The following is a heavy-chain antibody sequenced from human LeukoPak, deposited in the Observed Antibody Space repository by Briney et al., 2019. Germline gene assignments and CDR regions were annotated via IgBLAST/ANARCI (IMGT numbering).Heavy chain of an antibody. J-gene: IGHJ4*02. CDR1: GFTFSSDA. D-gene: IGHD1-26*01. CDR2: ILSDGSKT. V-gene: IGHV3-30*03. CDR3: ARDPPDSGSYFFDY. Sequence: GRSLRLSCAASGFTFSSDAMHWVRQAPGKGLEWVAIILSDGSKTYYPDSVRGRFTISRDNSKNTLYLQMNSLRGEDTAVYYCARDPPDSGSYFFDYWGQGTLVTVSS.